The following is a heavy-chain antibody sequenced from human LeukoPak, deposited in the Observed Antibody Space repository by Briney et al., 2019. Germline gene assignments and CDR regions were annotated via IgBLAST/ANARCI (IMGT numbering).Heavy chain of an antibody. CDR1: GFTFSSYG. CDR2: IGYDGNNK. CDR3: ARIWVRRDGYNYEDY. J-gene: IGHJ4*02. D-gene: IGHD5-24*01. Sequence: GGSLRLSCAASGFTFSSYGMHWVRQAPGKGLEWVAFIGYDGNNKYYPDSVKGRFTISRDISKNTLYLQMNSLRAEDTAVYYCARIWVRRDGYNYEDYWGQGTLVTVSS. V-gene: IGHV3-30*12.